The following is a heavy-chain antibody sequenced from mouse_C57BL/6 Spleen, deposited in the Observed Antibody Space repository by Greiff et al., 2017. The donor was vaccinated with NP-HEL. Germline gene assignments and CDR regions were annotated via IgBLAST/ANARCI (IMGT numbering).Heavy chain of an antibody. Sequence: VQLQQPGAELVKPGASVKLSCKASGYTFTSYWMHWVKQRPGQGLEWIGMIHPNCGSTNYNEKFKSKATLTVDKSSSTAYMQLSSLTAEDSAVYYCARGTTVNYFDYWGQGTTLTVSS. CDR2: IHPNCGST. CDR1: GYTFTSYW. J-gene: IGHJ2*01. V-gene: IGHV1-64*01. D-gene: IGHD1-1*01. CDR3: ARGTTVNYFDY.